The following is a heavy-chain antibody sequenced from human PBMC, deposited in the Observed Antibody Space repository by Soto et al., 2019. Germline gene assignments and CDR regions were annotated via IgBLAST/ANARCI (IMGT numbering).Heavy chain of an antibody. CDR2: IYYSGTT. J-gene: IGHJ4*02. D-gene: IGHD3-10*01. CDR1: GGSISGYY. V-gene: IGHV4-59*01. CDR3: ARESYYGSGATVVAY. Sequence: SETLSLTCSVSGGSISGYYWSWIRQPPGKGLEWIGYIYYSGTTSYNPSLNSRVTMSVDTSKNQFSLKVNSVTAADTAVYYCARESYYGSGATVVAYWGQGTLVTVS.